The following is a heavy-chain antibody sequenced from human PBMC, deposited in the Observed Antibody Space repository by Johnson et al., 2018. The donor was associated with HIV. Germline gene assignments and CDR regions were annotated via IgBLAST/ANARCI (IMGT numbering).Heavy chain of an antibody. Sequence: VQLVESGGGLVQPGGSLRLSCAASGFTFSNAWMSWVRQAPGKGLEWVSGIYSGDRTYSAVSVKGRFTIYRDSSKNTLFLQMNSLRVEDTAIYYCAGRSSAWYEDAFDIWGQGTMVTVSS. CDR1: GFTFSNAW. J-gene: IGHJ3*02. CDR3: AGRSSAWYEDAFDI. D-gene: IGHD6-19*01. V-gene: IGHV3-66*01. CDR2: IYSGDRT.